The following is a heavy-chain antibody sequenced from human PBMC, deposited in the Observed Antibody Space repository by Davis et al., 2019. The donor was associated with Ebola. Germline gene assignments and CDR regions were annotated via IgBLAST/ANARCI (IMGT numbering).Heavy chain of an antibody. D-gene: IGHD2-15*01. CDR1: GFSLSTSGVG. J-gene: IGHJ4*02. CDR2: IYWDDDK. CDR3: ARIQVYCSGGSCFDY. Sequence: SGPTLVKPTQTLTLTCTFSGFSLSTSGVGVGWIRQPPGKALEWLALIYWDDDKRYSPSLKSRLTITKDTSKNQVVLTMTNMDPVDTATYYCARIQVYCSGGSCFDYWGQGTLVTVSS. V-gene: IGHV2-5*02.